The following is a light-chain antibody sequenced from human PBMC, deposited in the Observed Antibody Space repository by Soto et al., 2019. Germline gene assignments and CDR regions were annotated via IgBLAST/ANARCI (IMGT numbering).Light chain of an antibody. CDR3: SSYTPSSTLD. J-gene: IGLJ1*01. Sequence: QSVLTQPASVSGSPGQSITISCTGTSSDVGGYNYVSWYQHHPGKAPKLMIYEVTYRPSGVSNRFSASKSGNTASLTISGLRAEDEADYYCSSYTPSSTLDFGTGTKVTVL. CDR2: EVT. CDR1: SSDVGGYNY. V-gene: IGLV2-14*01.